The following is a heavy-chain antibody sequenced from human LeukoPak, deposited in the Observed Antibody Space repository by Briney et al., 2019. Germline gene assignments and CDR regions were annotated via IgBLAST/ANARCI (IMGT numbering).Heavy chain of an antibody. V-gene: IGHV3-48*03. CDR3: ARESRDDGDAFDI. J-gene: IGHJ3*02. CDR2: VDSSGSTV. CDR1: GFTFSTDE. Sequence: PGGSLRLSCTASGFTFSTDEMNWVRQAPGKGLEWLSYVDSSGSTVYYADSVMGRFAISRDNAKNSLYLQMNSLRAEDTAVYYCARESRDDGDAFDIWGQGTMVTVSS.